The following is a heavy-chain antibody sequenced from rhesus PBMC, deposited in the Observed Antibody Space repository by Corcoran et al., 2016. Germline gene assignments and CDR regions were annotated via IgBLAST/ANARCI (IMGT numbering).Heavy chain of an antibody. CDR2: INPYNGNS. Sequence: QAQLVQSGAEVKKPGSSVKVSCNASGYTFTDYYMHWVRQAPRQRLAWIGWINPYNGNSNYAQKFQGRVTMTRDTSTSTANRELSSLRSEDTAVYYCAREGYSNYGDFDYGGQGVLVTVSS. J-gene: IGHJ4*01. D-gene: IGHD4-23*01. V-gene: IGHV1S2*01. CDR3: AREGYSNYGDFDY. CDR1: GYTFTDYY.